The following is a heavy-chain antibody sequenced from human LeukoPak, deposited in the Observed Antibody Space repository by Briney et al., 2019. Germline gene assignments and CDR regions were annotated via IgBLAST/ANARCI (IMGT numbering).Heavy chain of an antibody. CDR3: AKTRGYGRCQPFDY. J-gene: IGHJ4*02. CDR2: ISGSGGST. D-gene: IGHD2-15*01. CDR1: GFTFSSYA. Sequence: GGSLRLSCAASGFTFSSYAMSRVRQAPGKGLEWVSAISGSGGSTYYADSVKGRFTISRDNSKNTLYLQMNSLRAEDTAVYYCAKTRGYGRCQPFDYWGQGTLVTVFS. V-gene: IGHV3-23*01.